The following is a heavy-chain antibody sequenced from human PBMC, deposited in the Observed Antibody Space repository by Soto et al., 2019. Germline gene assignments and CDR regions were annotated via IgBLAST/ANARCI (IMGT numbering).Heavy chain of an antibody. V-gene: IGHV3-23*01. D-gene: IGHD3-9*01. CDR2: ITGSGGNT. CDR1: GFPFSSYA. J-gene: IGHJ4*02. CDR3: AKWQGSHYFYWRIDY. Sequence: EVQLLESGGGLGQGGGSLRLSCAASGFPFSSYAMNWVRQASGKGLEWLSRITGSGGNTYYADSVKGPFTISRDNSKNPQYLQMNSLRCEDKAGNYSAKWQGSHYFYWRIDYLVQGTLVTVSS.